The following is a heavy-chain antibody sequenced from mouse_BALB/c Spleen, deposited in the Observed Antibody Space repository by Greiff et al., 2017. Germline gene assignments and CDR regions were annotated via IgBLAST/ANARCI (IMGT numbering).Heavy chain of an antibody. Sequence: EVKLVESGGGLVQPGGSLKLSCAASGFTFSSYTMSWVRQTPEKRLEWVATISSGGSYTYYPDSVKGRFTISRDNAKNTLYLQMSSLKSEDTAMYYCTRDGYSYYFDYWGQGTTLTVSS. CDR3: TRDGYSYYFDY. D-gene: IGHD2-3*01. V-gene: IGHV5-6-4*01. J-gene: IGHJ2*01. CDR1: GFTFSSYT. CDR2: ISSGGSYT.